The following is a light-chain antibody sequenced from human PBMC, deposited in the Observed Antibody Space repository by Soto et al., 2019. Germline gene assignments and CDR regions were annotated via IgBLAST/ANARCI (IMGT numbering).Light chain of an antibody. CDR3: TSYTTSSTPYV. CDR2: EVT. CDR1: SNDVGSHNY. Sequence: QSALAQPASVSGSPGQSITISCTGTSNDVGSHNYVSWYQQHPGKAPKLMIYEVTNRPSGVSNRFSGSKSGNTASLTISGLQTEDEADYYCTSYTTSSTPYVFGTGTKLTVL. V-gene: IGLV2-14*01. J-gene: IGLJ1*01.